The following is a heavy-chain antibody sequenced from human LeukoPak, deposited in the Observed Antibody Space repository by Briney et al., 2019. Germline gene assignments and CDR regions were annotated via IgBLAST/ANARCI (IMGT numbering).Heavy chain of an antibody. CDR3: ARVVAVAGKAFDI. CDR2: ISSSSSYI. V-gene: IGHV3-21*01. Sequence: GGSLRLSCAASGFTFSSYSMNWVRQAPGKGLEWVSSISSSSSYIYYADSVKGRFTISRDNAKNSLYLQMNSLRAEDTAVYYCARVVAVAGKAFDIWGQGTMVTVSS. D-gene: IGHD6-19*01. CDR1: GFTFSSYS. J-gene: IGHJ3*02.